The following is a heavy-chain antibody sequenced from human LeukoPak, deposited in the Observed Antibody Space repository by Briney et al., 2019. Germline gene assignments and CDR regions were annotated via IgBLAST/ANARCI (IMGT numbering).Heavy chain of an antibody. CDR2: IYTSGST. J-gene: IGHJ4*02. V-gene: IGHV4-4*09. CDR3: ARGYGSGFAY. D-gene: IGHD3-10*01. Sequence: KSSETLSLTCTVSGGSISSYYWSWIRQPPGKGLEWIGYIYTSGSTNYNPSLKSRVTMSVDTSKNQFSLKVSSVTAADTGVYYCARGYGSGFAYWGQGTLVTVSS. CDR1: GGSISSYY.